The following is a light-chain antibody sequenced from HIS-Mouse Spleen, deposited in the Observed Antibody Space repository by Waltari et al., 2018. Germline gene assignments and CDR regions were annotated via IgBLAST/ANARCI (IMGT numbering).Light chain of an antibody. V-gene: IGLV2-23*01. CDR3: CSYAGSSTVV. Sequence: QSALTQPASVSGSPGQSTTISCTGTSGDVWRYNLVSWYQQHPGKAPKLMIYEGSKRPSGVSNRFSGSKSGNTASLTISGLQAEDEADYYCCSYAGSSTVVFGGGTKLTVL. CDR1: SGDVWRYNL. J-gene: IGLJ2*01. CDR2: EGS.